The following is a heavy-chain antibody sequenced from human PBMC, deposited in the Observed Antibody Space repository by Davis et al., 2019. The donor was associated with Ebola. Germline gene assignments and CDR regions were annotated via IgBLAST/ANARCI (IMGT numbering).Heavy chain of an antibody. V-gene: IGHV3-48*01. D-gene: IGHD2-15*01. CDR3: GKGGGGPHLDY. J-gene: IGHJ4*02. CDR1: GFTFSSYW. Sequence: GGSLRLSCAASGFTFSSYWMSWVRQAPGKGLEWVSYISSSSSTTYYEDYVKGRFTISRDNSKNTLYLQMNSLRAEDTAVYYCGKGGGGPHLDYWGQGTLVTVSS. CDR2: ISSSSSTT.